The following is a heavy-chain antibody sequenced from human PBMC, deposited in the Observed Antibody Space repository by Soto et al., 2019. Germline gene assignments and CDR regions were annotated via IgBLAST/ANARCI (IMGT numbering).Heavy chain of an antibody. CDR1: GYSFSNFG. J-gene: IGHJ4*02. V-gene: IGHV1-18*01. Sequence: GASVKVSGKAAGYSFSNFGISCVRQSALQGLDWMGWITAFNSNTRYAQKYQGRVTFITDTASETAYMELRSLTSDDTAVYYCARDRTLVGAVWALDFWGQGTQVTVSS. CDR2: ITAFNSNT. CDR3: ARDRTLVGAVWALDF. D-gene: IGHD3-16*01.